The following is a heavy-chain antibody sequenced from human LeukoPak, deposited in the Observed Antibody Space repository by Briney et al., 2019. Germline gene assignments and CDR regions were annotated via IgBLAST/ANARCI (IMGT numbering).Heavy chain of an antibody. V-gene: IGHV3-23*01. Sequence: PGGSLRLSCTASGFAFSSYAMSWVRQAPGVGLELVSAIDGGGGRTWHADSVRGRFTISRDNSKNTLFMQMNSLRAEDTAVYYCAKDFYDSSGSRYDYWGQGTLVTVSS. CDR1: GFAFSSYA. CDR2: IDGGGGRT. J-gene: IGHJ4*02. D-gene: IGHD3-22*01. CDR3: AKDFYDSSGSRYDY.